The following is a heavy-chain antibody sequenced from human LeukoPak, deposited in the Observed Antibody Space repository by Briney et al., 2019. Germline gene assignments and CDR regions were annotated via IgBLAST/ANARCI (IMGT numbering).Heavy chain of an antibody. V-gene: IGHV3-30*03. CDR3: AREGYYGSGSPPSLCFDY. CDR1: EFDFSSHA. CDR2: TSSDLNVK. J-gene: IGHJ4*02. D-gene: IGHD3-10*01. Sequence: GGSLRLSCAASEFDFSSHAMIWVRQAPGKGLEWVAVTSSDLNVKLYADSVKGRFTISRDNSRSTLYLQMNSLRPEDTAIYYCAREGYYGSGSPPSLCFDYWGQGTLVTVSS.